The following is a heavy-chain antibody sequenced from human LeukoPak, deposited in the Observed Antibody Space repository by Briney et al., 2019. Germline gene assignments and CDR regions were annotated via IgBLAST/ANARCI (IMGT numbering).Heavy chain of an antibody. D-gene: IGHD3-22*01. Sequence: PGGSLRLSCAASGFSLSDSYMSWIRQAPGKGLEWVSSIRRSASTLYYADSVKGRFTISRDNAKNSLYLQMNSLRVEDTAVYFCARDRGGYDANGYYHNWFDPWGQGTLVTVSS. CDR2: IRRSASTL. J-gene: IGHJ5*02. V-gene: IGHV3-11*01. CDR1: GFSLSDSY. CDR3: ARDRGGYDANGYYHNWFDP.